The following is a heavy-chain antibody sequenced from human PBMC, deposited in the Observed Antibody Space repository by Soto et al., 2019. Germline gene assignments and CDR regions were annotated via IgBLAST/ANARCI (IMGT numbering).Heavy chain of an antibody. D-gene: IGHD3-16*01. V-gene: IGHV3-23*01. CDR2: ISSFDHT. CDR3: AKTFYYDSSRDFDI. Sequence: EVQLLESGGGLVQPGGSLRLSCVASGFTLRNYAMSWVRQAPGKGLEWVSGISSFDHTYYVDSVKGRFTISRDTSKNTLYLQMNSLRAEDTAIYYCAKTFYYDSSRDFDIWGQGTLVAVSS. J-gene: IGHJ3*02. CDR1: GFTLRNYA.